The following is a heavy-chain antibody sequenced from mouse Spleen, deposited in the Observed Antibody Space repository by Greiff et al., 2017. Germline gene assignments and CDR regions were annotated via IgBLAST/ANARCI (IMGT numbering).Heavy chain of an antibody. V-gene: IGHV4-1*01. CDR3: ARYYYYGSSYDYYAMDY. J-gene: IGHJ4*01. CDR2: INPDSSTI. Sequence: PAAAVDFSRYWMSWVRRAPGKGLEWIGEINPDSSTINYAPSLKDKFIISRDNAKNTLYLQMSKVRSEDTALYYCARYYYYGSSYDYYAMDYWGQGTSVTVSS. D-gene: IGHD1-1*01. CDR1: AVDFSRYW.